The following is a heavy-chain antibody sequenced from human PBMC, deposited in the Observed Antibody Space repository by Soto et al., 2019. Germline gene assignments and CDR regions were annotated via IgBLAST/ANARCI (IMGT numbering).Heavy chain of an antibody. CDR2: ISGSGGST. CDR1: GFTFSSYA. D-gene: IGHD3-16*02. J-gene: IGHJ3*02. V-gene: IGHV3-23*01. CDR3: AKGTIQNYYDYVWGSFRHLDDAFDI. Sequence: EVQLLESGGGLVQPGGSLRLSCAASGFTFSSYAMSWVRQAPGKGLEWVSAISGSGGSTYYADSVKGRFTISRDNSKNTLYLQMNSLRAEDTAVYYCAKGTIQNYYDYVWGSFRHLDDAFDIWGQGTMVTVSS.